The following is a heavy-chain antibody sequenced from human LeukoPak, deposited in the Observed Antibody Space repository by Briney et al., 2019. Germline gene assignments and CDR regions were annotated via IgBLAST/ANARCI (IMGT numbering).Heavy chain of an antibody. CDR3: ARSYYDSSGYYGAFDI. D-gene: IGHD3-22*01. Sequence: ASVKVSCKASGCTFTSYYMHWVRQAPGQGLEWMGIINPSGGSTSYAQKFQGRVTMTRDMSTSTVYMELSSLRSEDTAVYYCARSYYDSSGYYGAFDIWGQGTMVTVSS. J-gene: IGHJ3*02. CDR2: INPSGGST. CDR1: GCTFTSYY. V-gene: IGHV1-46*01.